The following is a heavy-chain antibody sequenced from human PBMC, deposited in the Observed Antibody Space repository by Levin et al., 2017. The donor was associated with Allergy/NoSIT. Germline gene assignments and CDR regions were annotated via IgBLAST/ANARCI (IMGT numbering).Heavy chain of an antibody. CDR3: AKDHDYGALR. CDR1: GFTFSNYG. J-gene: IGHJ1*01. Sequence: GGSLRLSCAASGFTFSNYGMHWLRQAPGKGLEWVTFISYDESNKYYADSVKGRFTISRDNSKNTLYLQMNSLRVEDTAVYYCAKDHDYGALRWGQGTLVTVSS. CDR2: ISYDESNK. V-gene: IGHV3-30*18. D-gene: IGHD4-17*01.